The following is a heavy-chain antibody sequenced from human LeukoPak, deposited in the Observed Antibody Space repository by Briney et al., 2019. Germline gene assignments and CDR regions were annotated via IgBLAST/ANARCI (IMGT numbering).Heavy chain of an antibody. CDR3: ARETRGYPDY. V-gene: IGHV3-48*03. D-gene: IGHD3-22*01. CDR1: GSTFSSYE. Sequence: PGGSLRLSCAASGSTFSSYEMNWVRQAPGKGLEWVSYISSSGSTIYYADSVKGRFTISRDNAKNSLYLQMNSLRAEDTAVYYCARETRGYPDYWGQGTLVTVSS. CDR2: ISSSGSTI. J-gene: IGHJ4*02.